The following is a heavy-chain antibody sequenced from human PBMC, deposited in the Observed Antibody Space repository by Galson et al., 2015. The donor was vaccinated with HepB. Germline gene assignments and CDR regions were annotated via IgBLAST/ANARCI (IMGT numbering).Heavy chain of an antibody. CDR1: GFTFSSYA. Sequence: SLRLSCAASGFTFSSYAMSWVRQAPGKGLEWVSTISGSGGNTYYADSVQGRFTISRDNSKNTLYLQMNTLRAEDTAVYYCTKDRGPDGYNAFDYWGQGTLVTVSS. J-gene: IGHJ4*02. D-gene: IGHD5-24*01. V-gene: IGHV3-23*01. CDR3: TKDRGPDGYNAFDY. CDR2: ISGSGGNT.